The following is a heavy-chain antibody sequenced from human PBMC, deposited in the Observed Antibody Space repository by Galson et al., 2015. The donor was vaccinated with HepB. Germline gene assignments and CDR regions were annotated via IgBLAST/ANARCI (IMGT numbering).Heavy chain of an antibody. CDR2: INTNTGNP. V-gene: IGHV7-4-1*02. Sequence: SVKVSCKASGYTFTSYAMNWVRQAPGQGLEWMGWINTNTGNPTYAQGFTGRFVFSLDTSVSTAYLQISSLKAEDTAVYYCARVYGFWSGGRHYYYYYGMDVWGQGTTVTVSS. CDR1: GYTFTSYA. D-gene: IGHD3-3*01. CDR3: ARVYGFWSGGRHYYYYYGMDV. J-gene: IGHJ6*02.